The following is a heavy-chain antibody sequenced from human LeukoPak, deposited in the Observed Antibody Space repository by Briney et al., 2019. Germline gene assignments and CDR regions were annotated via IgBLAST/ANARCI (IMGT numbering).Heavy chain of an antibody. J-gene: IGHJ3*02. CDR1: GGSFSGYY. Sequence: SETLSLTCAVYGGSFSGYYWSWIRQPPGKGLEWIGEINHSGSTNYNPSLKSRVTISVDTSKNQFSLKLSSVTAADTAVYYCADYDSSGYHAFDIWGQGTMVTVSS. CDR2: INHSGST. D-gene: IGHD3-22*01. CDR3: ADYDSSGYHAFDI. V-gene: IGHV4-34*01.